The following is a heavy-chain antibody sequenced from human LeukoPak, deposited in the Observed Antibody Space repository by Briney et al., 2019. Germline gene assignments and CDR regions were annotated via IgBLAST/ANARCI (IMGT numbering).Heavy chain of an antibody. D-gene: IGHD2-15*01. J-gene: IGHJ3*02. Sequence: GGSLRLSCAASGFTFSSYWMSWVRQAPGKGLEWVANIKQDGSEKYYVGSVKGRFTISRDNAKNSLYLRMNSLRAEDTAVYYCARELGYCSGGSCYSGHDAFDIWGQGTMVTVSS. CDR3: ARELGYCSGGSCYSGHDAFDI. CDR2: IKQDGSEK. V-gene: IGHV3-7*01. CDR1: GFTFSSYW.